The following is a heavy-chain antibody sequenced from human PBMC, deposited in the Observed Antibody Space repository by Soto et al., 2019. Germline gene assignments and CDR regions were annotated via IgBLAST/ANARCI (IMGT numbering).Heavy chain of an antibody. CDR1: VFSLSTTAGG. CDR2: IYWNDAK. J-gene: IGHJ4*02. V-gene: IGHV2-5*01. CDR3: AHSVAAAGTDFDY. Sequence: SGPTLLNPTQTLTLTCTFSVFSLSTTAGGGGGSLLRQGKGLEWLELIYWNDAKSYSTSLTRRITITKDTSQNQVVLTMTNMDPVDTATYYCAHSVAAAGTDFDYWGQGTLVTVSS. D-gene: IGHD6-13*01.